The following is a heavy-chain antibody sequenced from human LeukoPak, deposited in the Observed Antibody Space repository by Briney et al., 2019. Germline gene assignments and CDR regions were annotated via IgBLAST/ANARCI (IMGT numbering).Heavy chain of an antibody. J-gene: IGHJ5*02. D-gene: IGHD2-2*01. CDR1: GFTFSSYS. Sequence: GGSLRLSCAASGFTFSSYSMNWVRQAPGKGLEWVSSISSSSSYIYYADLVKGRFTISRDNAKNSLYLQMNSLRAEDTAVYYCARDVGCCSSTSCYSPWGQGTLVTVSP. CDR3: ARDVGCCSSTSCYSP. V-gene: IGHV3-21*01. CDR2: ISSSSSYI.